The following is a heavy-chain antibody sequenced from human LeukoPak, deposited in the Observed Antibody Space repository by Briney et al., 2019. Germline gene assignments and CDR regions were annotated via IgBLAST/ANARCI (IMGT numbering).Heavy chain of an antibody. CDR3: ARGGIVATIPDFDY. V-gene: IGHV4-61*08. Sequence: SETLSLTCSVSGDSISSGDYDWSWIRQPPGKGLEWIGYIYYSGSTNYNPSLKSRVTISVDTSKNQFSLKLSSVTAADTAVYYCARGGIVATIPDFDYWGQGTLVTVSS. J-gene: IGHJ4*02. D-gene: IGHD5-12*01. CDR2: IYYSGST. CDR1: GDSISSGDYD.